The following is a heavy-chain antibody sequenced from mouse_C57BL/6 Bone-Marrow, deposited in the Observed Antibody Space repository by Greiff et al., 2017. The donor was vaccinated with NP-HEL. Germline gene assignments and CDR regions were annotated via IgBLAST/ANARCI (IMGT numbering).Heavy chain of an antibody. Sequence: QVQLQQPGAELVMPGASVKLSCKASGYTFTSYWMHWVKQRPGQGLEWIGDIDPSDSYTNYNQKFKGKSTLTVDKSSSTAYMQLSSLTSEDSAVYYCASYGSSFDYWGQGTTLTVSS. CDR1: GYTFTSYW. CDR3: ASYGSSFDY. D-gene: IGHD1-1*01. J-gene: IGHJ2*01. V-gene: IGHV1-69*01. CDR2: IDPSDSYT.